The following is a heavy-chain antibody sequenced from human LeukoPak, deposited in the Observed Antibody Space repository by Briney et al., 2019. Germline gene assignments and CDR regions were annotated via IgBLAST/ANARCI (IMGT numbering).Heavy chain of an antibody. CDR2: IIPIFGTA. J-gene: IGHJ5*02. V-gene: IGHV1-69*13. CDR3: ARVVTPRYCSTPSCYWKGWFAP. D-gene: IGHD2-2*01. Sequence: SVTVSCKASGGTFSRYAMSWVRQAPGQGLEWMGGIIPIFGTAIFAQKFEGRVTITADESTGTAYMELSSLRSEDTAVYYCARVVTPRYCSTPSCYWKGWFAPWGQGTLVTVSS. CDR1: GGTFSRYA.